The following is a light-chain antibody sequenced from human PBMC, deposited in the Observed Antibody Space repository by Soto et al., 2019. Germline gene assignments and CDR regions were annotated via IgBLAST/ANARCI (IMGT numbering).Light chain of an antibody. Sequence: QPVLTQPPSAPASLGASVTLTCTLSSGYSNYKVDWYQQRPGKGPRFVMRVGTGGIVGSKGDGIPDRFSVLGSGLNRYLTIKNIQEEDESDYHCGADHGSGSNVVVFGGGTKLTVL. CDR3: GADHGSGSNVVV. CDR1: SGYSNYK. V-gene: IGLV9-49*01. J-gene: IGLJ2*01. CDR2: VGTGGIVG.